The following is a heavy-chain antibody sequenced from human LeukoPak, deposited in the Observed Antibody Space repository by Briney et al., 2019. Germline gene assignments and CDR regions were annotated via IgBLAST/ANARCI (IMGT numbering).Heavy chain of an antibody. D-gene: IGHD6-19*01. J-gene: IGHJ4*02. CDR3: ARVSHQWLVGLDY. Sequence: ASVKVSCKASGYTFTGYYMHWVRQAPGQGLEWMGWINPNSGGTNYAQKFQGWVTMTRDTSISTAYMELSRLRSDDTAVYYCARVSHQWLVGLDYWGQGTLVTVSS. V-gene: IGHV1-2*04. CDR1: GYTFTGYY. CDR2: INPNSGGT.